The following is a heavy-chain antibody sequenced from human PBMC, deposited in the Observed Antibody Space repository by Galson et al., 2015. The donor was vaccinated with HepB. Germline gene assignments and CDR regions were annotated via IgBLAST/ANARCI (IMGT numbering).Heavy chain of an antibody. D-gene: IGHD4/OR15-4a*01. CDR2: IWYDGSNK. Sequence: SLRLSCAASGFTFSSYGMHWVRQAPGKGLEWVAVIWYDGSNKYYADSVKGRFTFSRDNSKNTLYLQMNSLRAEDTAVYYCARGARDEDAFDIWGQGTMVTVSS. CDR1: GFTFSSYG. J-gene: IGHJ3*02. V-gene: IGHV3-33*01. CDR3: ARGARDEDAFDI.